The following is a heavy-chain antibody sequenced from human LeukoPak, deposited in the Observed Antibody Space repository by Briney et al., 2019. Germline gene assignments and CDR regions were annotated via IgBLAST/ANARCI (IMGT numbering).Heavy chain of an antibody. CDR1: GGSVTSTNW. J-gene: IGHJ4*02. Sequence: PSGTLSLTCGVPGGSVTSTNWWTWVRQPPGKGLEWIGEVHLDGRTNYNPSLKSRLTISVDLSENHISLKLTSVTAADTAVYYCAREGGFFRPLDYSGQGTLVTVSS. V-gene: IGHV4-4*02. D-gene: IGHD3-3*01. CDR3: AREGGFFRPLDY. CDR2: VHLDGRT.